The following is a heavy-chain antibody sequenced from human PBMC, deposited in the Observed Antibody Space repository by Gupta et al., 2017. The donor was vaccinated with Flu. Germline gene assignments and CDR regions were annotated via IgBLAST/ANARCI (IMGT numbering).Heavy chain of an antibody. CDR2: IRTKTDDETT. CDR3: ATGDYYGSGSWKY. CDR1: GFPFNNAW. Sequence: ELLVVESGGGLVKPGGSLRLSCVASGFPFNNAWITWVRQAPGKGLEWVGRIRTKTDDETTDYAAPVKGRFLFSRDDSKNTAYLPMSSLKTEDTAVYYWATGDYYGSGSWKYWGQGNRDTVSA. D-gene: IGHD3-10*01. V-gene: IGHV3-15*01. J-gene: IGHJ4*02.